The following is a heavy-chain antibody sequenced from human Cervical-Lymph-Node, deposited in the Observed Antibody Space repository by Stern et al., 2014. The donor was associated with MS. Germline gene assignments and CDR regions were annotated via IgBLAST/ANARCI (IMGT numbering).Heavy chain of an antibody. CDR1: GFRFSAYS. CDR2: MSATDGII. V-gene: IGHV3-48*01. J-gene: IGHJ4*02. D-gene: IGHD6-13*01. CDR3: ARDIAAADY. Sequence: VQLVESGGTLVQPGASLRLSCAASGFRFSAYSMTWVRQAPGKGLECVSYMSATDGIIYYADSVKGRFTISRDNAKNSLYLQMNSLRVDDTAVYYCARDIAAADYWGQGTLVTVSS.